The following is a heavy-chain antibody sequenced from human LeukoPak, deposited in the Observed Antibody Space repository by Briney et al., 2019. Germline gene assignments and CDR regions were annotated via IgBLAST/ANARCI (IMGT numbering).Heavy chain of an antibody. CDR3: GRVGGSQTYEDYYYGMDV. CDR2: IYHSGST. CDR1: GGSIGSSNW. V-gene: IGHV4-4*02. J-gene: IGHJ6*02. D-gene: IGHD3-16*01. Sequence: PSETLSLTCAVSGGSIGSSNWWSWVRQPPGKGLEWIGEIYHSGSTNYNPSLKSRVTILVDKSKNQFSLKLSSVTAADTAVYYCGRVGGSQTYEDYYYGMDVWGQGTTVTVSS.